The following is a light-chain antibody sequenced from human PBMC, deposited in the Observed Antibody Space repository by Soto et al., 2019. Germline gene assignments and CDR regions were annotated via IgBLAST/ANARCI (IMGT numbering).Light chain of an antibody. V-gene: IGKV3-15*01. CDR2: GAS. J-gene: IGKJ1*01. CDR1: QSVSSN. Sequence: EIVMTQSPATLSVSPGERATLSCRASQSVSSNLAWYQQKPGQGPRLLIYGASTRATGIPARFSGSGSGTDFTLTISSLQSEDFAVDYCQQYNNWPPWTFGQGTKVEIK. CDR3: QQYNNWPPWT.